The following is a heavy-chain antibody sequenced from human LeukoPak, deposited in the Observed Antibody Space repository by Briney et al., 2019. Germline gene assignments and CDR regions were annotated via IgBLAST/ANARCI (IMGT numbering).Heavy chain of an antibody. CDR3: ARQDYGDYEPIDY. D-gene: IGHD4-17*01. Sequence: GGSLRLSCAASGFTFSSYAMHWVRQAPGKGLEWVAVISYDGSNKYYADSVKGRFTISRDNSKNTLYLQMNSLRAEDTAVYYCARQDYGDYEPIDYWGQGTLVTVSS. CDR2: ISYDGSNK. CDR1: GFTFSSYA. V-gene: IGHV3-30-3*01. J-gene: IGHJ4*02.